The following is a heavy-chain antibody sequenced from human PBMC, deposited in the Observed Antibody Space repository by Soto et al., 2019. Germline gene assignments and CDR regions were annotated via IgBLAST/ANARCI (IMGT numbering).Heavy chain of an antibody. CDR1: GYTFTGYY. Sequence: ASVKVSCKASGYTFTGYYMHWVRQAPGQGLEWTGWINPNSGGTNYAQKFQGWVTMTRDTSISTAYMELSRLRSDDTAVYYCARGVTGGSWVYYYYGMDVWGQGTTVTVSS. V-gene: IGHV1-2*04. CDR3: ARGVTGGSWVYYYYGMDV. CDR2: INPNSGGT. D-gene: IGHD1-26*01. J-gene: IGHJ6*02.